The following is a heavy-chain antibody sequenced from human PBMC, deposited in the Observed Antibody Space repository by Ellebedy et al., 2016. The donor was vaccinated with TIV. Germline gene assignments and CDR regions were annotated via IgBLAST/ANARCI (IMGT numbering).Heavy chain of an antibody. V-gene: IGHV1-69*13. J-gene: IGHJ6*02. CDR1: GGTFSTFSSYA. Sequence: ASVKVSCKASGGTFSTFSSYALSWVRQAPGQGLEWMGGIIPIFGTPNYARKFQGRVTITADESTNTVYMELSSLRSEDTAVYYCARRTTVVTHYYYYGMDVWGQGTTVIVSS. D-gene: IGHD4-23*01. CDR2: IIPIFGTP. CDR3: ARRTTVVTHYYYYGMDV.